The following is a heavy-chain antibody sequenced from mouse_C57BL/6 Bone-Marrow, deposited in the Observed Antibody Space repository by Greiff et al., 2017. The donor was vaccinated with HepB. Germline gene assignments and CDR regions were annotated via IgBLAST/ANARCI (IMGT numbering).Heavy chain of an antibody. CDR2: IDPSDSYT. CDR1: GYTFTSYW. D-gene: IGHD1-1*01. J-gene: IGHJ1*03. CDR3: ASPLDYGSKDWYFDV. V-gene: IGHV1-69*01. Sequence: VQLQQPGAELVMPGASVKLSCKASGYTFTSYWMHWVKQRPGQGLEWIGEIDPSDSYTNYNQKFKGKSTLTVDKSSSTAYMQLSSLTSEDSAVYYCASPLDYGSKDWYFDVWGTGTTVTVSS.